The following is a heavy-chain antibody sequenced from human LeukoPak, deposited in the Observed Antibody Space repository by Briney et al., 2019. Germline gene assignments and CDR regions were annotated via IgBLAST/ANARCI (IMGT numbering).Heavy chain of an antibody. CDR1: GFTFDDYA. CDR3: AKVGGRGYYDILTGPTYPYYFDY. J-gene: IGHJ4*02. V-gene: IGHV3-9*01. Sequence: GGSLRLSCAASGFTFDDYAMHWVRQAPGKGLEWVSGISWNSGSIGYADSVKGRFTISRDNAKNSLYLQMNSLRAEDTALYYCAKVGGRGYYDILTGPTYPYYFDYWGQGTLVTVSS. D-gene: IGHD3-9*01. CDR2: ISWNSGSI.